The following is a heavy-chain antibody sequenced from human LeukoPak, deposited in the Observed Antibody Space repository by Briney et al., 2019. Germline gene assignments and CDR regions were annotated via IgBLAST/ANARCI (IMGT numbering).Heavy chain of an antibody. J-gene: IGHJ5*02. CDR2: INHSGST. CDR1: GGSFSGYY. V-gene: IGHV4-34*01. Sequence: PSETLSLTCAVYGGSFSGYYWSWIRQPPGKGLEWIGEINHSGSTNYNPSLKSRVTISVDTSKNQFSLKLSSVTAADTAVYYCARRPQYSGSYRTLSWFDPWGQGTLVTVSS. CDR3: ARRPQYSGSYRTLSWFDP. D-gene: IGHD1-26*01.